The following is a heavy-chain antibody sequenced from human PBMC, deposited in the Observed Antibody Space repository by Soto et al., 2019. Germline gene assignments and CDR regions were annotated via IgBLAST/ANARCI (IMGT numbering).Heavy chain of an antibody. D-gene: IGHD1-7*01. CDR1: GYTFSMHA. V-gene: IGHV1-3*01. J-gene: IGHJ4*02. Sequence: QVQLVQSGAEVKKPGASVKVSCKTSGYTFSMHAIHWVRQAPGQGLERMGWINAGNGDTKYSENFQDRVPITRDAYAGAEYMEVRSLRSEETAIYYCARDEGGWNSIEGGFVKFILDYWGQGSVVTVSS. CDR2: INAGNGDT. CDR3: ARDEGGWNSIEGGFVKFILDY.